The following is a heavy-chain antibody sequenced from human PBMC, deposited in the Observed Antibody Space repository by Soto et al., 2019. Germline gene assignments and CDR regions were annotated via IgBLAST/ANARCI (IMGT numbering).Heavy chain of an antibody. V-gene: IGHV4-59*03. CDR1: GGSIRSYC. Sequence: QVQLQESGPTLVKPSETLSLTCTVSGGSIRSYCWTWIRQPPGEGLEWSGCICNSGTTNYNPSLKSRADNSMARQKSPFTLQLSSGTVADTALYYCAGGGSIVVATPRIIDVWGKGTTVTVSS. CDR2: ICNSGTT. D-gene: IGHD3-22*01. J-gene: IGHJ6*03. CDR3: AGGGSIVVATPRIIDV.